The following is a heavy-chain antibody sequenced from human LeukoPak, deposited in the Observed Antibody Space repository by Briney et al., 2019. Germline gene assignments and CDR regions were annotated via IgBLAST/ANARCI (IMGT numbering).Heavy chain of an antibody. CDR1: GYTFTGYY. Sequence: ASVTVSCKASGYTFTGYYMHRMRQAPGQGLEWVGWIYPNSGGTYNTQKYQGRVTMTRDTSISTAYMELSRLRSDDTAVYYCATDTREYSSYDPWGQGTLVTVSS. CDR3: ATDTREYSSYDP. CDR2: IYPNSGGT. J-gene: IGHJ5*02. D-gene: IGHD5-18*01. V-gene: IGHV1-2*02.